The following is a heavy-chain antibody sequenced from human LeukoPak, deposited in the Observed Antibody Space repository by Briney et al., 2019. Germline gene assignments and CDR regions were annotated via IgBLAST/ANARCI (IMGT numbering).Heavy chain of an antibody. J-gene: IGHJ4*02. V-gene: IGHV1-46*01. CDR2: INPSGGST. D-gene: IGHD3-22*01. CDR3: ASEPEYYYDSSGYYYY. Sequence: ASAKVSCKASGYTFTSYYMHWVRQAPGQGLEWMGIINPSGGSTSYAQKFQGRVTMTRDTSTSTVYMELSSLRSEDTAVYYCASEPEYYYDSSGYYYYWGQGTLVTVSS. CDR1: GYTFTSYY.